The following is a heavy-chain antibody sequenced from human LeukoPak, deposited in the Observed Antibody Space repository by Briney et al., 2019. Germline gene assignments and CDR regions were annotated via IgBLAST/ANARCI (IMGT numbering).Heavy chain of an antibody. V-gene: IGHV1-69*05. Sequence: SVKVSCKASGGTFSSYAISWVRQAPGQGLERMGGIIPIFGTANYAQKFQGRVTITTDGSTSTAYMELSSLRSEDTAVYYCARTGWGGYDENYYFYYYMDVWGKGTTVTVSS. D-gene: IGHD5-12*01. CDR1: GGTFSSYA. CDR2: IIPIFGTA. CDR3: ARTGWGGYDENYYFYYYMDV. J-gene: IGHJ6*03.